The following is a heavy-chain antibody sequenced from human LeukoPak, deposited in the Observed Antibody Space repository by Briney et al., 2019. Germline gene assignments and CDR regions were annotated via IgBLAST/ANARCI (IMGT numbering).Heavy chain of an antibody. CDR2: IYTSGST. CDR3: ARGVISSPPQPFDY. CDR1: GGSIASDNFY. Sequence: SETLSLTCTVSGGSIASDNFYWNWIRQPAGKGLEWIGRIYTSGSTNYNPSLKSRVTILIDTSKNQISLKLSSVTATDTAVYYCARGVISSPPQPFDYWGQGTLVTVSS. J-gene: IGHJ4*02. V-gene: IGHV4-61*02. D-gene: IGHD3-10*01.